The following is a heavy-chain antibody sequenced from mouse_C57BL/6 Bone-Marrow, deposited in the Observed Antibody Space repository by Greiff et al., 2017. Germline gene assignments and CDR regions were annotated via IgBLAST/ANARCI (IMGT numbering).Heavy chain of an antibody. D-gene: IGHD1-1*01. V-gene: IGHV1-19*01. CDR3: ARSRGNYYGITFDY. CDR2: INPYNGGT. Sequence: VQLQQSGPVLVKPGASVKMSCKASGYTFTDYYMNWVKQSHGKSLEWIGVINPYNGGTSYNQKFKGKATLTVDKSSSTAYMELNSLTSEDSAVYYCARSRGNYYGITFDYWGQGTTLTVSS. J-gene: IGHJ2*01. CDR1: GYTFTDYY.